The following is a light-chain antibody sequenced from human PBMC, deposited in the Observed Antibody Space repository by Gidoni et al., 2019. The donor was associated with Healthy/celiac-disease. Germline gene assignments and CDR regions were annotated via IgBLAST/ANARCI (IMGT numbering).Light chain of an antibody. V-gene: IGKV3-20*01. CDR3: QQYGSSPT. J-gene: IGKJ4*01. CDR2: GAS. CDR1: QSVSSSY. Sequence: EIVLTQSPGTLSLSPGERATLSCRASQSVSSSYLAWYQQKPGQAPRLLIYGASSRATGIPDRFSGSGSGTDFTLNISRLEPEDFAVYYGQQYGSSPTFGGGTKVEIK.